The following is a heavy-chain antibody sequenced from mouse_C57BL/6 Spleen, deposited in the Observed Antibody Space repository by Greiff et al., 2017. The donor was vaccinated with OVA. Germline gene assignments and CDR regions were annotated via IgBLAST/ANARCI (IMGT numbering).Heavy chain of an antibody. CDR2: ISGGGGNT. V-gene: IGHV5-9*01. CDR3: ARHDEDYDGGCAY. CDR1: GFTFSSYT. Sequence: EVMLVESGGGLVKPGGSLKLSCAASGFTFSSYTMSWVRQTPEKRLEWVATISGGGGNTYYPDSVKGRFTISRDNAKNTLYLQMSSLRSEDTALYDCARHDEDYDGGCAYWGQGTLVTVSA. J-gene: IGHJ3*01. D-gene: IGHD2-4*01.